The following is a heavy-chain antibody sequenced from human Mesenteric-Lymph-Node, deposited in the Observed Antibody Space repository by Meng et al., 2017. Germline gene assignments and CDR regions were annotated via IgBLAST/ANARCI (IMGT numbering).Heavy chain of an antibody. CDR3: ARLTTVTYYFDY. D-gene: IGHD4-17*01. CDR2: IYHSGST. CDR1: GGPIRSSNW. Sequence: GPGPVDPSGTLSLTCAFSGGPIRSSNWGSWVRPPPGKGLEWIGEIYHSGSTNYNPSLKSRVTISVDTSKNQFSLKLSSVTAADTAVYYCARLTTVTYYFDYWGQGTLVTVSS. J-gene: IGHJ4*02. V-gene: IGHV4-4*02.